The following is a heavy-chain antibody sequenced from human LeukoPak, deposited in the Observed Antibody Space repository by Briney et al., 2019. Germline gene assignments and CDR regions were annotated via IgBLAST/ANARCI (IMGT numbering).Heavy chain of an antibody. J-gene: IGHJ4*02. CDR1: GGSVSNYY. D-gene: IGHD3-9*01. Sequence: SETLSLTCTISGGSVSNYYWSWIRQAAGKGLEWIGRIYSSGSTNYNPSLKSRVTMSLDTSKNQFSLKVTSVTAADTAVYYCARDRGYDILTGYYDYWGQGTLVTVSS. CDR3: ARDRGYDILTGYYDY. V-gene: IGHV4-4*07. CDR2: IYSSGST.